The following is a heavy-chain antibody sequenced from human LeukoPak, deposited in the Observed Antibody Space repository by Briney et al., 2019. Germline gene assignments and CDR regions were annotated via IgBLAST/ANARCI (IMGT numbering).Heavy chain of an antibody. D-gene: IGHD2-21*01. J-gene: IGHJ3*02. CDR2: VNSDESST. CDR1: GFTFSSRW. Sequence: PGGSLRLSCAASGFTFSSRWMHWVRQAPGKGLVWVSHVNSDESSTNYADSVKGRFTISRDNTGNTLYLQMNSLRAEDTAVYYCASDDSYAFDIWGQGTMVTVSS. V-gene: IGHV3-74*01. CDR3: ASDDSYAFDI.